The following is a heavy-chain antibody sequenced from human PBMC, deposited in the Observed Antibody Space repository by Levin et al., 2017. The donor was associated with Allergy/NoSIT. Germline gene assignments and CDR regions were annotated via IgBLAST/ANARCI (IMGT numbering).Heavy chain of an antibody. CDR3: ARAEVGSEH. V-gene: IGHV4-61*02. CDR2: IYSSGSA. D-gene: IGHD3-10*01. Sequence: SETLSLTCKVSGSSISSGSYYWSWIRQPAATGLEWIGRIYSSGSANYNPSLKSRVTISVDTSKNQFSLKLSSVTAADTAVYYCARAEVGSEHWGQGTLVTVSS. CDR1: GSSISSGSYY. J-gene: IGHJ4*02.